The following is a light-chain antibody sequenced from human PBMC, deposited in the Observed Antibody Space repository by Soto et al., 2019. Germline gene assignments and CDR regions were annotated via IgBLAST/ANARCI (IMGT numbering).Light chain of an antibody. CDR3: QQYNSYFYT. V-gene: IGKV1-13*02. CDR2: DAS. Sequence: IQMTQSPSSLSASVGDRVTITCRASQGVSGYLLWYQQRQGRAPKLLIYDASSLESGVPSRFSGSGSGTEFTLTISSLQPDDFATYYCQQYNSYFYTFGQGTKLEIK. J-gene: IGKJ2*01. CDR1: QGVSGY.